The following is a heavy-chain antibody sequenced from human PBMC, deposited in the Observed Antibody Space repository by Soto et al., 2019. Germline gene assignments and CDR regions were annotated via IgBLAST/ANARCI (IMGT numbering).Heavy chain of an antibody. J-gene: IGHJ6*02. Sequence: ASVKVSCKTSGYTFTRNGISWVRQAPGQGLEWMGWISPNSGNIKYAQKLQGRVIMTTDTSTSTAYMELRSLRFDDTAVYYCVKDRDSNSWPSRDVWGPGTTVTVSS. CDR3: VKDRDSNSWPSRDV. V-gene: IGHV1-18*01. D-gene: IGHD3-22*01. CDR2: ISPNSGNI. CDR1: GYTFTRNG.